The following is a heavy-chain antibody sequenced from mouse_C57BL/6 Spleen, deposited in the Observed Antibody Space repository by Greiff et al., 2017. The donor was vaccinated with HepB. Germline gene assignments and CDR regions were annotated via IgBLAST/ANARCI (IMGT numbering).Heavy chain of an antibody. CDR3: ASEDYFDY. J-gene: IGHJ2*01. CDR1: GFTFSSYG. Sequence: EVKLMESGGDLVKPGGSLKLSCAASGFTFSSYGMSWVRQTPDKRLEWVATISSGGSYTYYPDSVKGRFTISRDNAKNTLYLQMSSLKSEDTAMYYCASEDYFDYWGQGTTLTVSS. V-gene: IGHV5-6*01. CDR2: ISSGGSYT.